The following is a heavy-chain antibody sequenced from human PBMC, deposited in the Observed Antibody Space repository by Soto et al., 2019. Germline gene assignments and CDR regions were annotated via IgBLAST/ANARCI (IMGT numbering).Heavy chain of an antibody. D-gene: IGHD6-19*01. CDR3: ARDPSGWYNNSYGMDV. J-gene: IGHJ6*02. CDR1: GGSISSYY. CDR2: IDTSGST. V-gene: IGHV4-4*07. Sequence: QVQLQESGPGLVKPSETLSLTCTVSGGSISSYYWSWIRQPAGKGLECIGRIDTSGSTNYNPSLKSRVTMSVDTSKNQFSLKLSSVTAADTAGYYCARDPSGWYNNSYGMDVLGQGTTVTVSS.